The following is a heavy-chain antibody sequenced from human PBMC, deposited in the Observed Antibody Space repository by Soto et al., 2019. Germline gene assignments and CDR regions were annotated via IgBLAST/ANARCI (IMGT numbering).Heavy chain of an antibody. CDR3: ARIGGYHGPLDY. CDR1: GVSISSYF. Sequence: XETLSLTCAVAGVSISSYFWSWIRQPPGRGLEWIGYTYHRGSTNYSPSLRSRVAISLDTSENQFSLKVSSVTAADTAVYYCARIGGYHGPLDYWGQGTPVTVSS. CDR2: TYHRGST. V-gene: IGHV4-59*01. J-gene: IGHJ4*02. D-gene: IGHD3-16*02.